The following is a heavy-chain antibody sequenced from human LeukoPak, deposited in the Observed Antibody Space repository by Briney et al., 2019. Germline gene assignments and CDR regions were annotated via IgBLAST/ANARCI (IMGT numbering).Heavy chain of an antibody. V-gene: IGHV3-48*04. CDR3: VRGYDYGDR. Sequence: HPGGSLRLSCAASGFTFSSYSMNWVRQAPGKGLEWVSYISSSSSNIYYADSVKGRFTISRDNAKNSLYLQMNSLRAEDTAVYYCVRGYDYGDRWGQGTLVTVSS. CDR1: GFTFSSYS. CDR2: ISSSSSNI. D-gene: IGHD4-17*01. J-gene: IGHJ4*02.